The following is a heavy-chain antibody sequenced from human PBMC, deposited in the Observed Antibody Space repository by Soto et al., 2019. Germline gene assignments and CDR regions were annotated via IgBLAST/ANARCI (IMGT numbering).Heavy chain of an antibody. CDR2: INHSGST. D-gene: IGHD3-10*01. Sequence: SETLSLTCAVYGGSFSGYYWSWIRQPPGKGLEWIGEINHSGSTNYNPSLKSRVTISVDTSKNQFSLKLSSVTAADTAVHYCARGGVLWFGELSRNWFDPWCQGTLVTVSS. CDR3: ARGGVLWFGELSRNWFDP. J-gene: IGHJ5*02. CDR1: GGSFSGYY. V-gene: IGHV4-34*01.